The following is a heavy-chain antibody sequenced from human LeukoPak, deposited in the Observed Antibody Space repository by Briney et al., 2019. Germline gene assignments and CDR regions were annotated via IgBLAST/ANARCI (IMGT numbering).Heavy chain of an antibody. J-gene: IGHJ4*02. CDR2: ITAYNGNT. CDR1: GYTFTSYG. D-gene: IGHD3-10*01. CDR3: ARYYYGSGPPHGIDY. V-gene: IGHV1-18*01. Sequence: GASVKVSCKASGYTFTSYGISWVRQAPGQGLEWMGWITAYNGNTNYAQKLQGRVTMTTDTSTSTAYMELRSLRSDDTAVYYCARYYYGSGPPHGIDYWGQGTLVTVSS.